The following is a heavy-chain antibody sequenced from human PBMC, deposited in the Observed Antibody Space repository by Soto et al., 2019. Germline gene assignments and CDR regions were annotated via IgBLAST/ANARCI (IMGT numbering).Heavy chain of an antibody. CDR2: INPSGGST. Sequence: ASVKVSCKASGYTFTIYYMHWVRQAPGQGLEWMGIINPSGGSTTYPQKFQGRVTMTRDTSTSTVYMELTSLRFEDTAVYYCAREPVVPAAVHSYSGMDVWGQGTTVTVSS. D-gene: IGHD2-2*01. J-gene: IGHJ6*02. CDR1: GYTFTIYY. V-gene: IGHV1-46*01. CDR3: AREPVVPAAVHSYSGMDV.